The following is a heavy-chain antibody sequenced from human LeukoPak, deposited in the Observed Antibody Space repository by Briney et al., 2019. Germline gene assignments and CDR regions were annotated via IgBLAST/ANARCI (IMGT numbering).Heavy chain of an antibody. CDR1: GFTFSSYG. D-gene: IGHD3-10*01. V-gene: IGHV3-30*18. CDR2: ISYDGSNK. Sequence: GGSLRLSCAASGFTFSSYGMHWVRQAPGKGLEWVAVISYDGSNKYYADSVKGRFTISRDNSKNTLYLRMNSLRAEDTAVYYCAKDLGSYGSGSYRPDYWGQGTLVTVSS. CDR3: AKDLGSYGSGSYRPDY. J-gene: IGHJ4*02.